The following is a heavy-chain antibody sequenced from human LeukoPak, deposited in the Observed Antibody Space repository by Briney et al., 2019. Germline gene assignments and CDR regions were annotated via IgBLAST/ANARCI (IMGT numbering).Heavy chain of an antibody. CDR3: ARGEGFSYAFDI. CDR1: GGTFSSYA. V-gene: IGHV3-23*01. J-gene: IGHJ3*02. D-gene: IGHD3-10*01. CDR2: ISGSGGST. Sequence: GASVKVSCKASGGTFSSYAMSWVRQAPGKGLEWVSAISGSGGSTYYADSVKGRFTISRDNSKNTLYLQMNSLRAEDTAVYYCARGEGFSYAFDIWGQGTMVTVSS.